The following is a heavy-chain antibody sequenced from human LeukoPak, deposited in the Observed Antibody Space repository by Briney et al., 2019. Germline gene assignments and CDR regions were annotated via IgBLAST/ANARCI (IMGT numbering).Heavy chain of an antibody. CDR3: AKNIAAPGRVDYQYYAMDE. Sequence: GGSLRLSCAASGFRFRGYWMTWLRRAPGKGLQWVASIKQDGSDSYHVDSVKGRFTISRDNAKNSLFLQMSNLRADDTAVYYCAKNIAAPGRVDYQYYAMDEWGQGTTVTVSS. V-gene: IGHV3-7*01. CDR2: IKQDGSDS. CDR1: GFRFRGYW. J-gene: IGHJ6*02. D-gene: IGHD6-25*01.